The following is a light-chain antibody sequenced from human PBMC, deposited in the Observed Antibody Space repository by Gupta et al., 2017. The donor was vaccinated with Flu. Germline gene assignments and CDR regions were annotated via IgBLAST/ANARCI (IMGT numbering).Light chain of an antibody. CDR3: SSYAGSYTWV. J-gene: IGLJ2*01. CDR2: EVS. Sequence: QQQTAKAPKILIYEVSNRPSGISNPFSGTKYGSKAYLTISGLQVEVAGSYYCSSYAGSYTWVFGGGTKLTVL. V-gene: IGLV2-11*03.